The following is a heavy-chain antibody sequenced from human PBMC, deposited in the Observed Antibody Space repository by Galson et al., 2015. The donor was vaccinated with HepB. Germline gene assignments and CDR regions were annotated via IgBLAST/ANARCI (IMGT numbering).Heavy chain of an antibody. Sequence: SETLSLTCTVSGASISSYYWNWIRQPPGKGLEWIGYISYSGSPNYNPSLKNRVTISINTSKNQFSLNLSSVTAADTAVYYCARVYDSSSADLDYWGQGTLVTVSS. V-gene: IGHV4-59*01. CDR1: GASISSYY. J-gene: IGHJ4*02. CDR2: ISYSGSP. CDR3: ARVYDSSSADLDY. D-gene: IGHD6-6*01.